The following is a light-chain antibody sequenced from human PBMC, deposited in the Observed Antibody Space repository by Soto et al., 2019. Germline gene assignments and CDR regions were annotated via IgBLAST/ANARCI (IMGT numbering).Light chain of an antibody. CDR2: GAS. CDR1: RNINRK. Sequence: EIVMTQSPATLSVSPGERANLSCRASRNINRKLAWYQQKPGQAPRLLISGASTRATGIPARFSGSGSGTEFTLTISILQSEDFAFYYCQQYYDYPPLIFGGGTKVEIK. J-gene: IGKJ4*01. CDR3: QQYYDYPPLI. V-gene: IGKV3-15*01.